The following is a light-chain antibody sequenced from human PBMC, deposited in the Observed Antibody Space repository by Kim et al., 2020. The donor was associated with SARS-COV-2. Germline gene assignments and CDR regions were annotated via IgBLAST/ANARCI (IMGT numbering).Light chain of an antibody. CDR3: QQYTNWPPT. CDR1: QTVSSN. V-gene: IGKV3-15*01. J-gene: IGKJ1*01. Sequence: ETVMTQSPGILSMSPGERATLSCRVSQTVSSNLAWYQQKPGQAPRLLIYGASTRATDIPGRISGSGSGTEFTLTISSLQSEDFAVYYCQQYTNWPPTFGQGTKVDIK. CDR2: GAS.